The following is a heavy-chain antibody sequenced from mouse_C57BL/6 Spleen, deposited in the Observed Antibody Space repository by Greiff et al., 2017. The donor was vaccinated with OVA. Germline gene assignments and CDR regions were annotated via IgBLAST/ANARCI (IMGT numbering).Heavy chain of an antibody. CDR1: GYTFTDYY. Sequence: EVQLQQSGPELVKPGASVKISCKASGYTFTDYYMNWVKQSHGKSLEWIGDINPNNGGTSYNQKFKGKATLTVDKSSSTAYMELRSLTSEDSAVYYCARRSNSYYFDDWGQGTTLTVSS. CDR3: ARRSNSYYFDD. J-gene: IGHJ2*01. CDR2: INPNNGGT. D-gene: IGHD2-5*01. V-gene: IGHV1-26*01.